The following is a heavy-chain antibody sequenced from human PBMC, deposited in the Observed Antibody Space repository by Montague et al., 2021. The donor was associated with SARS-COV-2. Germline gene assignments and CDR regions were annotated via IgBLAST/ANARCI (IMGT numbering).Heavy chain of an antibody. CDR2: IYYRGST. V-gene: IGHV4-39*01. CDR3: F. Sequence: SETLSLTCTVSGGSISSSSYYWAWIRQPPGKGLEWIGSIYYRGSTYYNSSLKSRVFISVDTSKNQLSLTLTSVTAADTAVYFDFWGQGTLLSVSS. CDR1: GGSISSSSYY. J-gene: IGHJ4*02.